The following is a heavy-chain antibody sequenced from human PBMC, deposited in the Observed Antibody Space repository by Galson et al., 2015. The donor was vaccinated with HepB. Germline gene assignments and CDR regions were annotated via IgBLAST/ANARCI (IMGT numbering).Heavy chain of an antibody. CDR1: GFTFSDYY. D-gene: IGHD3-10*01. CDR2: ISSSGSTI. CDR3: ARERSMVQGVIAFDI. V-gene: IGHV3-11*01. J-gene: IGHJ3*02. Sequence: SLRLSCAASGFTFSDYYMSWIRQAPGKGLEWVSYISSSGSTIYYADSVKGRFTISRDNAKNSLYLQMNSLRAEDTAVYYCARERSMVQGVIAFDIWGQGTMVTVSS.